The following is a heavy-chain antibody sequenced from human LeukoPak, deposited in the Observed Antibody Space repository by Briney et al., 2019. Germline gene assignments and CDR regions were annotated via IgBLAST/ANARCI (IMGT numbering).Heavy chain of an antibody. D-gene: IGHD3-22*01. J-gene: IGHJ4*02. CDR2: ISGSGGST. V-gene: IGHV3-23*01. CDR3: AKDSNSAGSYYDSSGYYDY. Sequence: GGSLRLSCVASGFTFSSYAMSWVRQAPGKGLEWVSAISGSGGSTYYADSVKGRFTISRDNSKNTLYLQMNSLRAEDTAVYYCAKDSNSAGSYYDSSGYYDYWGQGTLVTVSS. CDR1: GFTFSSYA.